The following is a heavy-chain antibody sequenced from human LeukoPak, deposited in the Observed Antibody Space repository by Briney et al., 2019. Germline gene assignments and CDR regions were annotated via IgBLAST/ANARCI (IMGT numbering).Heavy chain of an antibody. V-gene: IGHV3-53*01. CDR2: IYSGGST. D-gene: IGHD3-10*01. Sequence: GGSMRLSCEASGFTVSSNYMSWVRQAPGKGLEWVSVIYSGGSTYYADSVKGRFTISRDNSKNTLYLQMNSLRAEDTAVYYCARAYSGYYYYMDVWGKGTTVTVSS. J-gene: IGHJ6*03. CDR1: GFTVSSNY. CDR3: ARAYSGYYYYMDV.